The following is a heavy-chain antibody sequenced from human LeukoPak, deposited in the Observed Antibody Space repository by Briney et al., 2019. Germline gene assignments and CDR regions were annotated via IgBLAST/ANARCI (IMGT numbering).Heavy chain of an antibody. CDR2: ISGDGAKT. Sequence: PGRSLRLSCAASGFTFSGCALSWVRQAPGKGLEWVAGISGDGAKTYYADSVKARFTISRDSSKNTLFLQMDRLRAEDTAVYYCARRVQPNAGPFDSWGQGTLASVS. J-gene: IGHJ4*02. V-gene: IGHV3-23*01. CDR3: ARRVQPNAGPFDS. CDR1: GFTFSGCA. D-gene: IGHD3-10*01.